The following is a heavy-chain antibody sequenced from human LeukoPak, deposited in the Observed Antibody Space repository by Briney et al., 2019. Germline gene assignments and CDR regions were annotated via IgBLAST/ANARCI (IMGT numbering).Heavy chain of an antibody. V-gene: IGHV1-2*02. CDR2: INPNSGGT. CDR1: GYTFTGYY. J-gene: IGHJ5*02. D-gene: IGHD6-6*01. CDR3: ARDYSSIAASLGFDP. Sequence: GASVKVPCKASGYTFTGYYMHWVRQAPGQGLEWMGWINPNSGGTNYAQKFQGRVTMTRDTSISTAYMELSRLRSDDTAVYYCARDYSSIAASLGFDPWAQGTLVTVSS.